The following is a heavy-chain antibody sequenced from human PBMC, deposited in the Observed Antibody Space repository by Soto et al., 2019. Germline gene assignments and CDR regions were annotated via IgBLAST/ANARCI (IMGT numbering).Heavy chain of an antibody. D-gene: IGHD2-15*01. V-gene: IGHV3-30-3*01. J-gene: IGHJ6*02. CDR1: GFTFRSYA. CDR3: ARGDREDIAVVIGVRPGEYGVDV. Sequence: QVQLVESGGGVVQPGRSLRLSCAASGFTFRSYAMHWVRQAPGKGLECVAVIAYDGSNKFYRDYVRGRFTISRDNSENTLYLQINSLRDEDTAVYYCARGDREDIAVVIGVRPGEYGVDVWGQGTTVTVSS. CDR2: IAYDGSNK.